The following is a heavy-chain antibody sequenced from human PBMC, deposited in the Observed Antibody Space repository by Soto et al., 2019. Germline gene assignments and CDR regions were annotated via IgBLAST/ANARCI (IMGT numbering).Heavy chain of an antibody. J-gene: IGHJ4*02. CDR2: IRSKIDGGTT. Sequence: PGGSLRLSCAASGITFSNAWMGWVRQAPGKGLEWVGRIRSKIDGGTTDYTAPVKGRFTISRDDSKTTLYLQMNSLKTEDTAVYYCATVSGPSDYFDYWGQGALVTVSS. V-gene: IGHV3-15*01. CDR3: ATVSGPSDYFDY. CDR1: GITFSNAW. D-gene: IGHD3-3*01.